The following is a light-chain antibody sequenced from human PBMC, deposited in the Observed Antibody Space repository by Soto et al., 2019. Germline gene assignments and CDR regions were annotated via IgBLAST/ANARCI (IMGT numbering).Light chain of an antibody. V-gene: IGLV2-14*03. Sequence: QSPLTQPASVSGSPGQSITISCTGTSSDVGAYDYVSWYQQHPGKAPKLLIYDVTTRPSGVSNRFSGSKSGNTASLSISGLETDDEAEYYCSSFKSTFTLAFGTGTKVTVL. CDR3: SSFKSTFTLA. J-gene: IGLJ1*01. CDR2: DVT. CDR1: SSDVGAYDY.